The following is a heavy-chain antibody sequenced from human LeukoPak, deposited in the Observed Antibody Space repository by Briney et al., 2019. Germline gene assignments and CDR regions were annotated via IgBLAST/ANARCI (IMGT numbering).Heavy chain of an antibody. CDR1: GFTFDEYA. D-gene: IGHD3-10*01. J-gene: IGHJ6*03. CDR3: AKSGSRKDHYFHYMDV. V-gene: IGHV3-43D*03. CDR2: IHWDGGST. Sequence: AGGSLRLSCAASGFTFDEYAMHWVRQPAGRGLEWVSLIHWDGGSTYYADSVRGRFTISRDSRKNSLYLQMNGLRAEDTALYYCAKSGSRKDHYFHYMDVWGKGTTVTVSS.